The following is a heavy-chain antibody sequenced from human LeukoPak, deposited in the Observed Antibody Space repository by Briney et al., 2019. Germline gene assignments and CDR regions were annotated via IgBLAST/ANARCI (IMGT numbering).Heavy chain of an antibody. Sequence: SETLSLTCTVSGGSISSYYWSWIRQPPGKGLEWIGYIYYSGSTSYNPSLKSRVTISVDTSRNQFTLKLSSVTAADTAVYYCAGMIRGVPLDWFDPWGQGTLVTVSS. J-gene: IGHJ5*02. CDR1: GGSISSYY. CDR3: AGMIRGVPLDWFDP. CDR2: IYYSGST. D-gene: IGHD3-10*01. V-gene: IGHV4-59*08.